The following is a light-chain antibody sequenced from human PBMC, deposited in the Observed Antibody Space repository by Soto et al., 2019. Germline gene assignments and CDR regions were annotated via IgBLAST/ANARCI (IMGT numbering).Light chain of an antibody. Sequence: EIVMTQSPATLSVSPGERATLSCRASQSVSSNLARYQQKPGQAPRLLIYGASTRATGIPARFSGSGSGTEFTLTINSLQSEDFAVYYCQPYNNWPLTFGGGTKVDIK. J-gene: IGKJ4*01. CDR3: QPYNNWPLT. CDR2: GAS. V-gene: IGKV3-15*01. CDR1: QSVSSN.